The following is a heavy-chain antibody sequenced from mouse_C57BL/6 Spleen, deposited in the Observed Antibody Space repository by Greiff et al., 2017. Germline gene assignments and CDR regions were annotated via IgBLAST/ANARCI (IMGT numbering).Heavy chain of an antibody. CDR2: FHPYNDDT. V-gene: IGHV1-47*01. CDR1: GYTFTTYP. J-gene: IGHJ4*01. CDR3: ARGTIYYEYDRAMDY. Sequence: QVQLQQSGAELVKPGASVKMSCKASGYTFTTYPLEWMKQNHGKSLEWIGNFHPYNDDTKYNEKFKGKATLTVEKSSSTVYLELSRLSSDDAAVYYCARGTIYYEYDRAMDYWGQGTSVTVSS. D-gene: IGHD2-4*01.